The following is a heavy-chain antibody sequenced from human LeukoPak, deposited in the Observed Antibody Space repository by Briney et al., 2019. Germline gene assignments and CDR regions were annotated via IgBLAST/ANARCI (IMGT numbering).Heavy chain of an antibody. CDR3: ARDRLEMAFDY. CDR1: GFTFSDYY. J-gene: IGHJ4*02. V-gene: IGHV3-11*01. D-gene: IGHD5-24*01. CDR2: ISSSGSTI. Sequence: GGSLRLSCAASGFTFSDYYMSWTRQAPGKGLEWVSYISSSGSTIYYADSVKGRFTISRDNAKNSLYLQMNSLRAEDTAVYYCARDRLEMAFDYWGQGTLVTVSS.